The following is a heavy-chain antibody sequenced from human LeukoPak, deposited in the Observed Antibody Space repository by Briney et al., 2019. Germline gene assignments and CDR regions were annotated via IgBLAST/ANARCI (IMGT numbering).Heavy chain of an antibody. J-gene: IGHJ6*02. Sequence: GGSLRLSCAASGFTFTTYWLHWVRQAPGKGLVWVSHINSDGSITSYADSVKGRFTISRDNAKNTLYLQMNSLRAEDTAVYHCARDAVDTANAVWGQGTTVTVSS. V-gene: IGHV3-74*01. CDR1: GFTFTTYW. D-gene: IGHD5-18*01. CDR2: INSDGSIT. CDR3: ARDAVDTANAV.